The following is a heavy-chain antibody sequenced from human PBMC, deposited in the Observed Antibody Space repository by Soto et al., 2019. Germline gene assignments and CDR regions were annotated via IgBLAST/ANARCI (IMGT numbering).Heavy chain of an antibody. D-gene: IGHD3-22*01. CDR3: ARGLKIRHDAFDL. CDR1: GFTVSNNY. Sequence: GGSLRPSCAPSGFTVSNNYMNWVRQAPGKGLEWVSIIYSDGSTYYADYVKGRFTISRDNSKNTLYLQMDSLRAEDTAVYFCARGLKIRHDAFDLWGPGTMVTVSS. V-gene: IGHV3-53*01. J-gene: IGHJ3*01. CDR2: IYSDGST.